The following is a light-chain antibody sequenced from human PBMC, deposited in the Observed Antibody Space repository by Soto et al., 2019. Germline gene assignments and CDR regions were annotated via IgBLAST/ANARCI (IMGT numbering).Light chain of an antibody. CDR1: SSNIGNNY. CDR2: DND. J-gene: IGLJ2*01. Sequence: QSVLTQPPSVSAAPGQKVTISCSGSSSNIGNNYVSWYQQFPGTAPKLLIHDNDQRPSGIPDRFSGSKTGTSATLAITGLQTGDEADYYCGAWDSGLSARLFGGGTKLTVL. V-gene: IGLV1-51*01. CDR3: GAWDSGLSARL.